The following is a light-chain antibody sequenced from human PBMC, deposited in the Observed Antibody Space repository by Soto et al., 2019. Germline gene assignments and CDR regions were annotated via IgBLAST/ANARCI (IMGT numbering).Light chain of an antibody. J-gene: IGKJ5*01. V-gene: IGKV1-39*01. CDR3: QQSYTTPVRIT. Sequence: DIHLTQSPSILSASVGDRVTLTCRASQDVSDFLAWYQHKPWTAPNLLIYGASSLQSGVPSRFSGSGSGTEFTLTISSLQPEDFATYYCQQSYTTPVRITFGQGTRLEI. CDR2: GAS. CDR1: QDVSDF.